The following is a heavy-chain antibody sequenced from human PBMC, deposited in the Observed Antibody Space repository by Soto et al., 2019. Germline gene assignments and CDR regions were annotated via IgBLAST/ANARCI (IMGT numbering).Heavy chain of an antibody. Sequence: GGSLRLSWAASGFTFSSYGMHWVRQAPGKGLEWVAVISYDGSNKYYADSVKGRFTISRDNSKNTLYLQMNSLRAEDTAVYYCAKDRAIAVAGTGYYWGQGTLVTVSS. CDR1: GFTFSSYG. CDR2: ISYDGSNK. CDR3: AKDRAIAVAGTGYY. V-gene: IGHV3-30*18. J-gene: IGHJ4*02. D-gene: IGHD6-19*01.